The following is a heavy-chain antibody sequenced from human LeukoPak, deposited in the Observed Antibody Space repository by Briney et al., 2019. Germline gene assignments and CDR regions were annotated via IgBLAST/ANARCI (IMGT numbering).Heavy chain of an antibody. CDR2: IYWSGRT. CDR3: ARYCSGDCYFDS. CDR1: GASVSSSNFY. J-gene: IGHJ4*02. Sequence: SETLSLTCTVSGASVSSSNFYGAWLRQPPGRGFEWIGSIYWSGRTLYNSSLKSRVTISLDTSRNQFSLKMTSVIAADTAVYYCARYCSGDCYFDSWGQGSLVTVTS. V-gene: IGHV4-39*01. D-gene: IGHD2-21*01.